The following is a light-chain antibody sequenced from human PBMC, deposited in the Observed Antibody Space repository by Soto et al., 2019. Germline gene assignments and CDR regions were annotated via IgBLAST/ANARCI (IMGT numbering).Light chain of an antibody. J-gene: IGKJ4*01. CDR3: QQYDDRPLT. V-gene: IGKV1-33*01. CDR2: TAS. CDR1: QDISDY. Sequence: DIQMTQSPSSLSASVGDRATITCQASQDISDYLNWYQQKPGKAPKLVIYTASNLETGVPSRFSGSGSGTHFAFTISSLQPEDIATYYCQQYDDRPLTFGGGTKVDIK.